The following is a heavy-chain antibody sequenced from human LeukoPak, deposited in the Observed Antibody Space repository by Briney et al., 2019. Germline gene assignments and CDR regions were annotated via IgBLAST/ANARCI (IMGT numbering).Heavy chain of an antibody. V-gene: IGHV1-2*02. CDR2: INPNSGGT. CDR1: GYTFTGYY. J-gene: IGHJ4*02. D-gene: IGHD1-26*01. CDR3: ATWDSGSYFDY. Sequence: GASVKVSCKASGYTFTGYYMHWVRQAPGQGLEWMGWINPNSGGTNYAQKFQGRVTMTRDTFISTAHMELSRLRSDDTAVYYCATWDSGSYFDYWGQGTLVTVPS.